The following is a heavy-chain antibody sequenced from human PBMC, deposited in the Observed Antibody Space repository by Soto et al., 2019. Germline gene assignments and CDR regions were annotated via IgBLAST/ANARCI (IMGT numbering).Heavy chain of an antibody. CDR2: INHSGST. V-gene: IGHV4-34*01. CDR3: ARGTSRWFRYYYYGMDV. J-gene: IGHJ6*02. CDR1: GGSFSGYY. D-gene: IGHD2-15*01. Sequence: TSETLSLTCAVYGGSFSGYYWSWIRQPPGKGLEWIGEINHSGSTNYNPSLKSRVTISVDTSKNQFSLKLSSVTAADTAVYYCARGTSRWFRYYYYGMDVWGQGTTVTVSS.